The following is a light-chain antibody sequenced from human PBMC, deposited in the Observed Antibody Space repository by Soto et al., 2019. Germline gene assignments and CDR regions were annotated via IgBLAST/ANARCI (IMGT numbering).Light chain of an antibody. CDR2: GAS. V-gene: IGKV3-15*01. J-gene: IGKJ5*01. Sequence: ERVLTQSPATLSVSPGERATLSCRASQSVSSNLAWYQQKPGQAPRLLIYGASTRATGIPARFSGSGSGTEFTLTISSLQSEDFAVYYCQQYNNWPRTFGQGTRLEI. CDR3: QQYNNWPRT. CDR1: QSVSSN.